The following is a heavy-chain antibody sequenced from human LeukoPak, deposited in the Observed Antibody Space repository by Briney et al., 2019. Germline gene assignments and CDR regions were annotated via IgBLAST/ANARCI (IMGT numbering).Heavy chain of an antibody. Sequence: SETLSLTCTVSGGSISSYYWSWIRQPPGKGLEWVGSIYHSGSTYYNPSLKSRVTISVDTSKNQFSLKLSSVTAADTAVYYCARESLRYFDYWGQGTLVTVSS. V-gene: IGHV4-38-2*02. CDR2: IYHSGST. CDR3: ARESLRYFDY. CDR1: GGSISSYY. J-gene: IGHJ4*02. D-gene: IGHD3-3*01.